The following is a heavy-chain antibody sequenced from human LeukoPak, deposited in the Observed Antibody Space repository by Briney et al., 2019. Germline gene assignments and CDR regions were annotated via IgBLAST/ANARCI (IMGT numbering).Heavy chain of an antibody. CDR1: GFSLSTSGVG. J-gene: IGHJ2*01. D-gene: IGHD2-15*01. CDR3: ARTGSGYFDL. V-gene: IGHV2-5*01. Sequence: ASGPTLVQPTQTLTLTCTFSGFSLSTSGVGVGWIRQPPGKALEWLALIYWNGDKRYSPSLKSRLTITKDTTKDQVVLTMTNMDPVDTATYYCARTGSGYFDLWGRGTLVTVSS. CDR2: IYWNGDK.